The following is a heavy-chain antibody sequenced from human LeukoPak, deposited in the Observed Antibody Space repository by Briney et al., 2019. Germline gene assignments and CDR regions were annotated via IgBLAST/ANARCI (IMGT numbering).Heavy chain of an antibody. V-gene: IGHV4-39*01. D-gene: IGHD2-2*03. CDR3: ARHGYCSSTSCPPLV. Sequence: KPSETLSLTCTVSGGSISSSSYYWGWIRQPPGKGLEWIGSIYYSGSTYYNPSLKSRVTISVDTSKNQFSLKLSSVTAADTAVYYCARHGYCSSTSCPPLVWGQGTLVTVSS. CDR1: GGSISSSSYY. CDR2: IYYSGST. J-gene: IGHJ4*02.